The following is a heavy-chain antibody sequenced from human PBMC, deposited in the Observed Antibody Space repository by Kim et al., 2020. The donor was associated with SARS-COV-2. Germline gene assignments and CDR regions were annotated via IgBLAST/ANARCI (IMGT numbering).Heavy chain of an antibody. CDR3: ARDKNELLRE. V-gene: IGHV3-30-3*01. Sequence: GGSLRLSCAASGFTFSSYAMHWVRQAPGKGLEWVAVISYDGSNKYYADSVKGRFTISRDNSKNTLYLQMNSLRAEDTAVYYCARDKNELLREWGQGTLVTVSS. J-gene: IGHJ4*02. CDR1: GFTFSSYA. D-gene: IGHD1-26*01. CDR2: ISYDGSNK.